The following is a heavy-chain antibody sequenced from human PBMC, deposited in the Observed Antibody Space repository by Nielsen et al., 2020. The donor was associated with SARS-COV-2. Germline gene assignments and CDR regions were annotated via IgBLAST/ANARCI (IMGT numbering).Heavy chain of an antibody. CDR1: GGSISTGSHY. CDR2: IYYSGST. Sequence: SETLSLTCIVSGGSISTGSHYWSWIRQPPGKGLEWIGYIYYSGSTNYNPSLKSRVTMSVDTSKSQFSLKLNSVTAADTAVFYCARSGYSINYYAFQAFEIWGQGTMVTVSS. D-gene: IGHD5-12*01. CDR3: ARSGYSINYYAFQAFEI. J-gene: IGHJ3*02. V-gene: IGHV4-61*01.